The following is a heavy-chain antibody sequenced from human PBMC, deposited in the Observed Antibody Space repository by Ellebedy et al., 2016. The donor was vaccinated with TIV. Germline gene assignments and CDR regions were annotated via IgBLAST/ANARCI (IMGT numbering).Heavy chain of an antibody. V-gene: IGHV3-15*01. CDR2: IKSKTDGGAA. CDR1: GFTFYSHA. Sequence: GGSLRLSCAGSGFTFYSHAMYWVRQAPGKGLEWVGRIKSKTDGGAADYAAPVKGRFTISRDDSKNTLYLQMNSLKTEDTAVYFCTTVYRYNYDSVWGQGTLVTVSS. D-gene: IGHD5-18*01. CDR3: TTVYRYNYDSV. J-gene: IGHJ4*02.